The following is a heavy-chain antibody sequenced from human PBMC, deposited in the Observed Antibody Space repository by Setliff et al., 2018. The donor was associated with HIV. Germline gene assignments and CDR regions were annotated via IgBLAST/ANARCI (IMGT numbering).Heavy chain of an antibody. D-gene: IGHD4-17*01. Sequence: NPSETLSLTCTVSGGSICSGSYYGRWTRQPAGKGLEWIGHIYTTGSTNYNPSLKSRVTISIDRSKNQFSLKLSSVTAAETAVYYCSRSRYGDSRWYYFDYWGQGTLVTVSS. CDR1: GGSICSGSYY. J-gene: IGHJ4*02. CDR2: IYTTGST. V-gene: IGHV4-61*09. CDR3: SRSRYGDSRWYYFDY.